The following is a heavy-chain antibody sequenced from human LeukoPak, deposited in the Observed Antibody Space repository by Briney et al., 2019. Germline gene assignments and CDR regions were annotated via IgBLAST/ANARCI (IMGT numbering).Heavy chain of an antibody. J-gene: IGHJ4*02. D-gene: IGHD4-17*01. CDR2: IYPGDSDT. CDR3: ARQPRDPTGNFDY. Sequence: GESLKISCKGSGYSFTSYWIAWVRQMPGKGLEWMGIIYPGDSDTSYSPSFQGQVTISADKSISTAYLQWSSLKASDTAMYYCARQPRDPTGNFDYWGQGTLVTVSS. CDR1: GYSFTSYW. V-gene: IGHV5-51*01.